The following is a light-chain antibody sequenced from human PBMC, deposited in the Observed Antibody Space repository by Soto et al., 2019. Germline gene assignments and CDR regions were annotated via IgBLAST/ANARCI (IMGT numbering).Light chain of an antibody. CDR1: QSVGRY. V-gene: IGKV3-11*01. Sequence: EIVLTQSPATLSLSPGERGTLSCRASQSVGRYLAWYQHKPGQPPRLLIYDTSNRAPGTPGRFGGSGSGTEFTLTSSSLEPEDFAVYYCVQRSVWPGTVGHGTKVEVK. J-gene: IGKJ1*01. CDR2: DTS. CDR3: VQRSVWPGT.